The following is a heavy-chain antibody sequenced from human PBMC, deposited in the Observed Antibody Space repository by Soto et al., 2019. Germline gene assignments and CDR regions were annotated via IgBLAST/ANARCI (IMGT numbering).Heavy chain of an antibody. CDR2: IYSGGST. CDR3: ARVIFMVRGFIMSPAPFDI. CDR1: GFTVSSNY. Sequence: EVQLVESGGGLVQPGGSLRLSCAASGFTVSSNYMSWVRQAPGKGLEWVSVIYSGGSTYYADSVKGRFTISRHNSKNTLYLQMNSLRAEDTAVYYCARVIFMVRGFIMSPAPFDIWGQGTMVTVSS. J-gene: IGHJ3*02. D-gene: IGHD3-10*01. V-gene: IGHV3-53*04.